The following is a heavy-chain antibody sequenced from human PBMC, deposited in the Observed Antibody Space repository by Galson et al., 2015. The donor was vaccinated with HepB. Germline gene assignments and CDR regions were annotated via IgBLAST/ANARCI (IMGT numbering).Heavy chain of an antibody. CDR2: ISYDGSNK. D-gene: IGHD3-16*01. Sequence: SLRLSCAASGFTFSSYAMHWVRQAPGKGLEWVAVISYDGSNKYYADSVKGRFTISRDNSKNTLYLQMNSLRAEDTAVYYCAREGALHFDYWGQGTLVTVSS. CDR3: AREGALHFDY. J-gene: IGHJ4*02. V-gene: IGHV3-30*04. CDR1: GFTFSSYA.